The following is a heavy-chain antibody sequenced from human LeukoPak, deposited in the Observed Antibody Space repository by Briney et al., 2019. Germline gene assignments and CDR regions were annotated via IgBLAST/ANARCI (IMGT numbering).Heavy chain of an antibody. V-gene: IGHV3-20*04. CDR3: ARDYDYGDYPGY. D-gene: IGHD4-17*01. Sequence: PGGSLRLPCAASGFMFDDYGMSWVRQAPGKGLEWVSGINWNGGRTGYADSVKGRFTISRDNAKNSLYLQMNSLRAEDTALYYCARDYDYGDYPGYWGQGTLVTVSS. CDR2: INWNGGRT. J-gene: IGHJ4*02. CDR1: GFMFDDYG.